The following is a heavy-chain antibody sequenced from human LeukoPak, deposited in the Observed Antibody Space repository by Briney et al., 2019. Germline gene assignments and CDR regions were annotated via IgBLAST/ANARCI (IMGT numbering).Heavy chain of an antibody. D-gene: IGHD3-3*01. CDR3: ARAGVPLRAIFGVVIYGNWFDP. CDR2: MNPNSGKT. V-gene: IGHV1-8*01. J-gene: IGHJ5*02. CDR1: GYTFTSYD. Sequence: VKVSCKAFGYTFTSYDINWVRQATGQGLEWMGWMNPNSGKTGYAQKFRGRVTMTRNTSISTAYMELSSLRSEDTAVYYCARAGVPLRAIFGVVIYGNWFDPWGQGTLVTVSS.